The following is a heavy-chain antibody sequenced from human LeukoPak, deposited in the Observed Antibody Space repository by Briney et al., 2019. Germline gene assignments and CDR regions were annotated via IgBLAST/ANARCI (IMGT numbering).Heavy chain of an antibody. J-gene: IGHJ3*02. CDR2: ISFDASNK. V-gene: IGHV3-30*04. Sequence: GGSLRLSCAASGFTFSDLAMHWVRQAPGKGLEWVALISFDASNKYYADSVKGRFTISRDNSKNTLYLRMNSLRAEDTAVYYCARDLRIYSSGWYDAFDIWGQGTTVTVSS. CDR3: ARDLRIYSSGWYDAFDI. CDR1: GFTFSDLA. D-gene: IGHD6-19*01.